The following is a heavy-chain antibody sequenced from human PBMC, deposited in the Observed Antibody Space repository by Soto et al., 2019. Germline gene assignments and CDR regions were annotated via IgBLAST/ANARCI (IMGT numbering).Heavy chain of an antibody. CDR3: ARDRGGGHPLPRYYYYGMDV. V-gene: IGHV6-1*01. J-gene: IGHJ6*02. CDR2: TYYRSKWYN. Sequence: SQTLSLTCAISGDSVSSNSAAWNWIRQSPSRGLEWLGRTYYRSKWYNDYAVSVKSRITINPDTSKNQFSLQLNSVTPEDTAVYYCARDRGGGHPLPRYYYYGMDVWGQGTTVTVSS. D-gene: IGHD3-10*01. CDR1: GDSVSSNSAA.